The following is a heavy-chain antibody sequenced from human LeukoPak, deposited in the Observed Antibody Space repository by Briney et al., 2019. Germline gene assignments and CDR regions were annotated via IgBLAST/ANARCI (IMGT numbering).Heavy chain of an antibody. CDR3: ASSYRRDYGSGTPSGYNWFDP. V-gene: IGHV4-59*12. CDR1: GGSISSYY. D-gene: IGHD3-10*01. CDR2: IYYSGST. Sequence: SETLSLTCTVSGGSISSYYWSWIRQPPGKGLEWIGYIYYSGSTNYNPSLKSRVTISVDTSKNQFSLKLSSVTAADTAVYYCASSYRRDYGSGTPSGYNWFDPWGQGTLVTVSS. J-gene: IGHJ5*02.